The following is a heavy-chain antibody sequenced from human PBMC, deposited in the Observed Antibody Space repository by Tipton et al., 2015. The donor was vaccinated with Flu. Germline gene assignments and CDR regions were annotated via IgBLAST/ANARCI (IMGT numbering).Heavy chain of an antibody. CDR3: ARGGWEPHGGWFDP. CDR2: VFYSGTT. V-gene: IGHV4-59*01. J-gene: IGHJ5*02. CDR1: GDSLRSYY. Sequence: TLSLTCTVSGDSLRSYYWSWIRQSPGKGLEWIGQVFYSGTTNYNPSLKSRATISLDKSKNQFSLNLNSMTTADTAVFYCARGGWEPHGGWFDPWGQGILVTVSS. D-gene: IGHD1-26*01.